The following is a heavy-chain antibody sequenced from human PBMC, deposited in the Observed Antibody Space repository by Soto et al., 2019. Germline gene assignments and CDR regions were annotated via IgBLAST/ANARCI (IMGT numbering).Heavy chain of an antibody. CDR3: AMPMVRGVILDHWFDP. CDR1: GFTFSSYA. D-gene: IGHD3-10*01. J-gene: IGHJ5*02. Sequence: QVQLVESGGGVVQPGRSLRLSCAASGFTFSSYAMHWVRQAPGKGLEWVAVISYDGSNKYYADSVKGRFTISRDNSKNTLYLQINSLSAEDTAVYYCAMPMVRGVILDHWFDPWGQGTLVTVSS. V-gene: IGHV3-30-3*01. CDR2: ISYDGSNK.